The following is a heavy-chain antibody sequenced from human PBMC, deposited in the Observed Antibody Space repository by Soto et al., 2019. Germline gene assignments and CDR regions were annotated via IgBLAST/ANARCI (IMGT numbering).Heavy chain of an antibody. CDR1: GFTFDDYA. Sequence: EAQLVESGGGLVQPGGSLRLSCAGSGFTFDDYAMHWVRQAPGKGLEWVSGISWNSGSIGYADSVKGRFTISRDNAKNSLYLQMNSLRAEDTALYYCAKFASHDYGDLDYWGQGTLVTVSS. CDR3: AKFASHDYGDLDY. D-gene: IGHD4-17*01. CDR2: ISWNSGSI. J-gene: IGHJ4*02. V-gene: IGHV3-9*01.